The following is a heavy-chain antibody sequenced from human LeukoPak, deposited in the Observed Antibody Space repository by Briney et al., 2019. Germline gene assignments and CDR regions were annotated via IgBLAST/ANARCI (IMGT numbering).Heavy chain of an antibody. Sequence: ASVKLSCKASGGTFSSYAISWVRQATGQGLEWMGGIIPIFGTANYAQKFQGRVTITADESTSTDYMELSSLRSEDTAVYYCARGAYSSSWYPYWGQGTLVTVSS. D-gene: IGHD6-13*01. J-gene: IGHJ4*02. V-gene: IGHV1-69*13. CDR1: GGTFSSYA. CDR3: ARGAYSSSWYPY. CDR2: IIPIFGTA.